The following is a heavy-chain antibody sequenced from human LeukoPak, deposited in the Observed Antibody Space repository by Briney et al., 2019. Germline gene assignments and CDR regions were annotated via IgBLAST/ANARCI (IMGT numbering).Heavy chain of an antibody. CDR2: ISAYNGNT. J-gene: IGHJ4*02. V-gene: IGHV1-18*01. CDR1: GYTFTSYG. CDR3: ARVKDTAMVSFGY. Sequence: GASVKVSCKASGYTFTSYGISWVRQAPGQGLEWMGWISAYNGNTNYAQKLQGRVTMTRDTSISTAYMELSRLRSDDTAVYYCARVKDTAMVSFGYWGQGTLVTVSS. D-gene: IGHD5-18*01.